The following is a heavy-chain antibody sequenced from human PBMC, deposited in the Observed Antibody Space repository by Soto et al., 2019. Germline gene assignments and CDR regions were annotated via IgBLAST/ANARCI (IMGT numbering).Heavy chain of an antibody. J-gene: IGHJ4*02. V-gene: IGHV4-4*07. CDR2: IYGSGST. CDR3: ARDPYCSGGSCRGEEDFDY. D-gene: IGHD2-15*01. CDR1: GGSISSYY. Sequence: VQLLESGPGLVKPSETLSLTCTVSGGSISSYYWSWIRQPAGKGLEWIGRIYGSGSTNYNPSLKSRVTMSVDTSKNQFSLKLSSVTAADTAVYYCARDPYCSGGSCRGEEDFDYWGQGTLVTVSS.